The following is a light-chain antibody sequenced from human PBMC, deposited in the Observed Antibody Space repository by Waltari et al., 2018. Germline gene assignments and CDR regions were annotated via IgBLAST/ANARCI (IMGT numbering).Light chain of an antibody. CDR1: SSHVGGYNY. CDR2: EVS. Sequence: QSALTQPASVSGSPGQSITISCTGSSSHVGGYNYVSWYQQHPGKAPKLMIYEVSNRPSGLSNRFSGSKSGNTASLTISGLQAEDEADYYCSSYTSSSTLVVFGGGTKLTVL. J-gene: IGLJ2*01. CDR3: SSYTSSSTLVV. V-gene: IGLV2-14*01.